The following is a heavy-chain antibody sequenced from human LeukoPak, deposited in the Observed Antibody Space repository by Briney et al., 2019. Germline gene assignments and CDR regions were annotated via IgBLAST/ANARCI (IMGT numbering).Heavy chain of an antibody. CDR1: GGSISSGSYY. D-gene: IGHD2-15*01. CDR3: ARDDCSGGSCYSH. CDR2: IYTSGST. V-gene: IGHV4-61*02. Sequence: SETLSLTYTVSGGSISSGSYYWSWIRQPAGKGLEWIGRIYTSGSTNYNPSLKSRVTISVDTSKNQFSLKLSSVTAADTAVYYCARDDCSGGSCYSHWGQGTLVTVSS. J-gene: IGHJ4*02.